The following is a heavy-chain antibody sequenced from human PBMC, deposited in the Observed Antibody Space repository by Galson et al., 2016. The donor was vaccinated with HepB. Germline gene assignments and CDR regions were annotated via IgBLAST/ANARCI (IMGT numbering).Heavy chain of an antibody. CDR1: GFVFSDYA. CDR2: IAYDGTAK. V-gene: IGHV3-30*04. D-gene: IGHD4-11*01. J-gene: IGHJ4*02. Sequence: SLRLSCAVSDLASSGFVFSDYAMHWVRQAPGKGLEWVAVIAYDGTAKYYADSMKGRFTISRDNAKNSLYLQMNSLRAEDTAVYYCARDTEDYRMDYWGQGTLVTVSS. CDR3: ARDTEDYRMDY.